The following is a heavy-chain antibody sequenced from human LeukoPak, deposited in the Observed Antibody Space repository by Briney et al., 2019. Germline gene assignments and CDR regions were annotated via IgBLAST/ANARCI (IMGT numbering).Heavy chain of an antibody. Sequence: SETLSLTCTVSGGAIRNYYWNWIRQPPGKGLEWIGYIYSSGSTYFNPSLTSRVTISVDTSKNQFSLNLTSVTAADTAVYYCARADYGGNSAAFNIWGQGTMVTVSS. V-gene: IGHV4-59*01. CDR1: GGAIRNYY. D-gene: IGHD4-23*01. J-gene: IGHJ3*02. CDR3: ARADYGGNSAAFNI. CDR2: IYSSGST.